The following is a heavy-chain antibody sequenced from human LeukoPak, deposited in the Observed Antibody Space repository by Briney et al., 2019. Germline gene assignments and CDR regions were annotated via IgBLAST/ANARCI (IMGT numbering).Heavy chain of an antibody. CDR2: IRYDGSNK. CDR1: GFTFSSYG. CDR3: AKGDFTPDY. J-gene: IGHJ4*02. Sequence: TGGSLRPSCAASGFTFSSYGMHWVRQAPGKGLEWVAFIRYDGSNKYYADSVKGRFTISRDNSKNTLYLQMNGLRAEDTAVYYCAKGDFTPDYWGQGTLVTVSS. V-gene: IGHV3-30*02.